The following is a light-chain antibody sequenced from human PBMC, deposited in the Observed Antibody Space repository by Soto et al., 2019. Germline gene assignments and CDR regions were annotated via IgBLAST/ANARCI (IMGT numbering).Light chain of an antibody. Sequence: EIVLTQSPGTLSLSPGERATLSCRASQSVSSSSLAWYQQKPGQAPRLLTYGASSRATGIPDRFSGSGSGTDFTLTISRLEPEDFAVFYCQQYGSSPYTFGQGTKLEIK. CDR2: GAS. CDR1: QSVSSSS. J-gene: IGKJ2*01. CDR3: QQYGSSPYT. V-gene: IGKV3-20*01.